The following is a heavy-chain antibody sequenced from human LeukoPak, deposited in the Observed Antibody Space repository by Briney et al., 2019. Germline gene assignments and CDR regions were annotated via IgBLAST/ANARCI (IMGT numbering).Heavy chain of an antibody. CDR2: ISASGSHI. V-gene: IGHV3-21*01. CDR3: ARGPQFCSGGSCFGHYFDY. J-gene: IGHJ4*02. CDR1: GFTFSRYS. Sequence: KSGGSLRLSCAASGFTFSRYSMNWVRQPPGRGLEWVSSISASGSHIYYADSVKGRFSISRDSARNSVYVQMSSLRAEDTAVYYCARGPQFCSGGSCFGHYFDYWGQGALVTVSS. D-gene: IGHD2-15*01.